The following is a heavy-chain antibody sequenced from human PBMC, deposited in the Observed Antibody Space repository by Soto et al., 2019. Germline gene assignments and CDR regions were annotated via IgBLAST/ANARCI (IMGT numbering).Heavy chain of an antibody. J-gene: IGHJ6*02. D-gene: IGHD6-13*01. CDR2: INHSGST. V-gene: IGHV4-34*01. CDR1: GVSFSDYY. CDR3: ARHRPHSISWYVGYYYYGMDV. Sequence: SGTLSLTCSVYGVSFSDYYWTWMRQPPGRGLEWIGEINHSGSTNYNPSLTSRVTISVDTSKNQFSLKLSSVTAADTAVYYCARHRPHSISWYVGYYYYGMDVWGQGTTVS.